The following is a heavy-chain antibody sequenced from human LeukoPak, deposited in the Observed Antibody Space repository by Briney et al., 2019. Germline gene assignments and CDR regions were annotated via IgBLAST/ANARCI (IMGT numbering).Heavy chain of an antibody. CDR2: TYYRSKWYN. J-gene: IGHJ6*02. CDR3: VRDRWFGELGV. D-gene: IGHD3-10*01. V-gene: IGHV6-1*01. CDR1: GDSVSSNSAA. Sequence: PSQTLSLTCALSGDSVSSNSAAWNWLRQSPSRGLEWLGRTYYRSKWYNDYAVSVKSRITINPDTSKNQFSLQLNSVIPEDTAVYYCVRDRWFGELGVWGQGTTVTVSS.